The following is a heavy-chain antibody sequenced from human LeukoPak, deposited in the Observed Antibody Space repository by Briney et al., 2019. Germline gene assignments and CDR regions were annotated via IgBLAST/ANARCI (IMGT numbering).Heavy chain of an antibody. D-gene: IGHD1-26*01. CDR3: ASVSLGSYSKDY. V-gene: IGHV4-39*07. J-gene: IGHJ4*02. CDR1: GGSVSSGSYY. Sequence: SETLSLTCTVSGGSVSSGSYYWSWIRQPPGKGLEWIGEINHSGSTNYNPSLKSRVTISVDTSKNQFSLKLSSVTAADTAVYYCASVSLGSYSKDYWGQGTLVTVSS. CDR2: INHSGST.